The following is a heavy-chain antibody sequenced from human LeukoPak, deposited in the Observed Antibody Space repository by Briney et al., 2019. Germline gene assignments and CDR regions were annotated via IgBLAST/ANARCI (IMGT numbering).Heavy chain of an antibody. Sequence: PSETLSLTCADSGASLSPYSWSWIRQSPGKSLEWIGDIFYSGTVNSNPSLQSRVTMSVDTSKNLFSLSLTSVTAADTAVYYCARGLRGDHGLDVWGQGTTVTVSS. D-gene: IGHD3-16*01. J-gene: IGHJ6*02. CDR3: ARGLRGDHGLDV. CDR2: IFYSGTV. V-gene: IGHV4-59*01. CDR1: GASLSPYS.